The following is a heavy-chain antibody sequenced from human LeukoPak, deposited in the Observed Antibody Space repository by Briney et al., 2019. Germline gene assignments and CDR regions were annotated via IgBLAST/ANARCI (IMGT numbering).Heavy chain of an antibody. V-gene: IGHV4-59*01. Sequence: PSETLSLTCTVSAAPITRYYWSWIRQPPGKGLEWIGYIYYSGSTNYNPSLKSRVAISVDTSKNQVSLRLSSVTAADTAGYYCARGGSIVGATPHDAFDIWGQGTVVTVS. CDR1: AAPITRYY. CDR3: ARGGSIVGATPHDAFDI. CDR2: IYYSGST. J-gene: IGHJ3*02. D-gene: IGHD1-26*01.